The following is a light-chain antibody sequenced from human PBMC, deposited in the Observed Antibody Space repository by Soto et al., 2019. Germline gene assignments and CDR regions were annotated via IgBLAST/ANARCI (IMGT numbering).Light chain of an antibody. CDR1: QSVSSN. J-gene: IGKJ1*01. V-gene: IGKV3-15*01. Sequence: EIVMTQSPATLSVSPGERATLSCRASQSVSSNLAWYQQKPDQAPRLLIYGASTRATGIPARFSGSGSGTEFTLTNNSLQSEDFAVYYCQQYDNWPWTFGQGTKVEIK. CDR3: QQYDNWPWT. CDR2: GAS.